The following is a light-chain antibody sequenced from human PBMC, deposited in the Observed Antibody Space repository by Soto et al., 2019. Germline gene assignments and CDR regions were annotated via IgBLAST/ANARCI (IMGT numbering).Light chain of an antibody. CDR1: QSVSSAY. Sequence: PGERATLSFRASQSVSSAYLAWYQQKRGQAPRLLIYGASGRAAGIPDRFSGRGSGTDFTLTISGLEPEDVAVYYCQQRSLGTFGPGTKVDI. CDR3: QQRSLGT. CDR2: GAS. J-gene: IGKJ3*01. V-gene: IGKV3D-20*02.